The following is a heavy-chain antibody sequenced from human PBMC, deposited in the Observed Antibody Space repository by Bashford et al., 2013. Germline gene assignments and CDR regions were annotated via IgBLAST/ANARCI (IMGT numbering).Heavy chain of an antibody. Sequence: SSETLSLTCAVYVGLQWLLLELDPPAPRKGLEWIGEINHSGSTNYNPSLKSRVTISVDTSKNQFSLKLSSVTAADTAVYYCARYFYDFGVYDYYMDVWGKGTTVTVSS. CDR3: ARYFYDFGVYDYYMDV. D-gene: IGHD3-3*01. CDR1: VGLQWLL. J-gene: IGHJ6*03. CDR2: INHSGST. V-gene: IGHV4-34*01.